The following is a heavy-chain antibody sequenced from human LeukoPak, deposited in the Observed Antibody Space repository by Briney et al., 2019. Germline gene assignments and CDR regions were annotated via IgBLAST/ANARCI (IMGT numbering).Heavy chain of an antibody. J-gene: IGHJ1*01. D-gene: IGHD3-22*01. CDR2: IYYSGST. CDR3: AGDSYDSSGYFEYFQH. CDR1: GGSISSGGYY. Sequence: SQTLSLTCTVSGGSISSGGYYWSWIRQHPGKGLEWIGYIYYSGSTYYNPSLKSRVTISVDTSKNQFSLKLSSVTAADTAVYYCAGDSYDSSGYFEYFQHWGQGTLVTVSS. V-gene: IGHV4-31*03.